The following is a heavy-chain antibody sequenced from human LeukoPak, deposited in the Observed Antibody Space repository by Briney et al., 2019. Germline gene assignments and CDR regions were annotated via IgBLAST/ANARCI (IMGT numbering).Heavy chain of an antibody. CDR3: ARAPLWSTYYFDY. CDR1: GFTFSEYY. Sequence: GGSLRLSCAASGFTFSEYYMSWIRQAPGEGRGWGSYISSSGSTIYYADSVKGRFTISRDNAKKSLYLQMNSLRAEDTAVYYGARAPLWSTYYFDYWGQGTLVTVSS. CDR2: ISSSGSTI. V-gene: IGHV3-11*01. D-gene: IGHD5-18*01. J-gene: IGHJ4*02.